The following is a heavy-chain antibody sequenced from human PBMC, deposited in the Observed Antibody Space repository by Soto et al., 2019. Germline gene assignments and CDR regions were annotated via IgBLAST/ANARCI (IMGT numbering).Heavy chain of an antibody. CDR2: IYPGDSET. J-gene: IGHJ4*02. V-gene: IGHV5-51*01. D-gene: IGHD3-9*01. Sequence: EVLLAQSGAEVKKPGDSLKISCKGSGHSFVTPWIGWVRQMPGKGLEWMGIIYPGDSETKYSPSFQGQVTISADKSISTAYLQWSSLKASDTALYYCVSTINGYFEYWGQGTLVTVSS. CDR3: VSTINGYFEY. CDR1: GHSFVTPW.